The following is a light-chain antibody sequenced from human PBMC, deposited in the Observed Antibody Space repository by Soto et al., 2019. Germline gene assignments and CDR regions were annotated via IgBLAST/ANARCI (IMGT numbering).Light chain of an antibody. V-gene: IGLV1-47*01. CDR1: SSDIGDNY. Sequence: QSALTQPPSASGTPGHKVTISCSGSSSDIGDNYVYWHQQLPGTAPKLLIYRNNQRPSGVPDRFSGSKSGTSASLAISGLRSEDEADYYCAAWDDRLSGYVFGPGTKVTVL. CDR3: AAWDDRLSGYV. CDR2: RNN. J-gene: IGLJ1*01.